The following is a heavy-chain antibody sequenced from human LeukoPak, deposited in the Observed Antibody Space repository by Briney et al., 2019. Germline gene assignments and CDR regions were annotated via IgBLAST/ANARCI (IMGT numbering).Heavy chain of an antibody. V-gene: IGHV1-46*01. D-gene: IGHD6-13*01. CDR2: INPSGGST. J-gene: IGHJ4*02. CDR3: ARAEGGIAAAGIGFDY. Sequence: ASVKVSCKASGYTFTSYYMHWVRQAPGQGLEWMGIINPSGGSTSYAQKFQGRVTMTRDTSTSTVYMELSSLRSEDTAVYYCARAEGGIAAAGIGFDYWGQGTLVTVSS. CDR1: GYTFTSYY.